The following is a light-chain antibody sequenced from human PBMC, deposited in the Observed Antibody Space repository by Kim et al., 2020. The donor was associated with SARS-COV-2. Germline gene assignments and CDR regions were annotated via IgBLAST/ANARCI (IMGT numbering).Light chain of an antibody. CDR2: RNN. J-gene: IGLJ2*01. CDR3: AAWDDSLRGGV. V-gene: IGLV1-47*01. Sequence: GQRVTISGSGSSTNIGSNYVYWNQQHPGTAPKLLIYRNNRRPSGVPDRFSGSKSGTSASLAISELRSEDEADYYCAAWDDSLRGGVFGGGTQLTVL. CDR1: STNIGSNY.